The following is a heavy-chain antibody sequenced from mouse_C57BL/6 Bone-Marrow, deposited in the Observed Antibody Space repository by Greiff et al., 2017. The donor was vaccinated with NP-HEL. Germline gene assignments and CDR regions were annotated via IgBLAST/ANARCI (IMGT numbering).Heavy chain of an antibody. CDR1: GYTFTSYW. D-gene: IGHD3-2*02. V-gene: IGHV1-61*01. J-gene: IGHJ3*01. CDR3: ARSGDSSGY. Sequence: QVQLQQPGAELVRPGSSVKLSCKASGYTFTSYWMDWVKQRPGHGLEWIGNIYPSDSETHYNQKFKDKATLTVDKSSSTAYMQLSSLTSEDSAVYYCARSGDSSGYWGQGTLVTVSA. CDR2: IYPSDSET.